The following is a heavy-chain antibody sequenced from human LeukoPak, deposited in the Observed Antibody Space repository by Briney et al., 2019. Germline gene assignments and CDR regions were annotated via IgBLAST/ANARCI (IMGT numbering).Heavy chain of an antibody. Sequence: GGSLRLSCAASGFTFSSSWMTWVRQAPGKGLEWVANIEGDGSTKNYVDSVKGRFTISRDNSKNTLYLQMNSLRAEDTAVYYCARDRLQKYCSSTSCYFGYWGQGTLVTVSS. J-gene: IGHJ4*02. CDR3: ARDRLQKYCSSTSCYFGY. V-gene: IGHV3-7*01. D-gene: IGHD2-2*01. CDR2: IEGDGSTK. CDR1: GFTFSSSW.